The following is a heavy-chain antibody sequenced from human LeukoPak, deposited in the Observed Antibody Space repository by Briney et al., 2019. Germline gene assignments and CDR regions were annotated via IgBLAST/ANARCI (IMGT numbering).Heavy chain of an antibody. CDR1: GFTFGDYA. D-gene: IGHD6-13*01. CDR3: TRDLMYSSSWYRAY. J-gene: IGHJ4*02. V-gene: IGHV3-49*03. CDR2: IRSKAYGGTT. Sequence: GGSLRLSCTASGFTFGDYAMSWFRQAPGKGLEWVGFIRSKAYGGTTEYAASVKGRFTISRDDSKSIAYLQMNSLKTEDTAVYYCTRDLMYSSSWYRAYWGQGTLVTVSS.